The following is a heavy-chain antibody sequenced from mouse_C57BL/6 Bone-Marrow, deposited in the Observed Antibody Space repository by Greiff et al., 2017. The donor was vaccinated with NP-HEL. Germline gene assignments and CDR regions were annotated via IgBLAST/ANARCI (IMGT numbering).Heavy chain of an antibody. CDR1: GFSLTSYG. CDR3: ARHEGSGYTFAY. Sequence: QVQLKESGPGLVAPSQSLSITCTVSGFSLTSYGVHWVRQPPGKGLEWLVVIWSDGSTTYNSALKSRLSISKDNSKSQVFLKMNSLQTDDRAMYYCARHEGSGYTFAYWGQGTLVTVSA. D-gene: IGHD3-2*02. V-gene: IGHV2-6-1*01. J-gene: IGHJ3*01. CDR2: IWSDGST.